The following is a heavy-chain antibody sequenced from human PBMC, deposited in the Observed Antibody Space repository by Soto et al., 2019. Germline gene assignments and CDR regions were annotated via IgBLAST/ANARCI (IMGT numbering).Heavy chain of an antibody. CDR3: ASERSAQYFDS. CDR2: IIPTFGTP. D-gene: IGHD1-26*01. V-gene: IGHV1-69*06. J-gene: IGHJ4*02. Sequence: QVQLVQSGTVVQRRGSSVKVSCQASGGTFSSHGMAWVRQAPGQGLEWMGGIIPTFGTPTYAPKFQGRVTIPADKSTNTAYTELSSLRSEDTGVYYCASERSAQYFDSWGQGTLITVSS. CDR1: GGTFSSHG.